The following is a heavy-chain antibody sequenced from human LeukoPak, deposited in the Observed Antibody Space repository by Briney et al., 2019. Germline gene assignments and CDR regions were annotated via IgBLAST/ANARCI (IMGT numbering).Heavy chain of an antibody. CDR3: ARLVFDP. V-gene: IGHV4-34*01. Sequence: KTSETLSLTCAVYGGSFSGYYWSWIRQPPGMGLEWIGEINHSGSTNYNPSLKSRVTISVDTSKNQFSLKLSSVTAADTAVYYCARLVFDPWGQGTLVTVSS. J-gene: IGHJ5*02. CDR1: GGSFSGYY. CDR2: INHSGST.